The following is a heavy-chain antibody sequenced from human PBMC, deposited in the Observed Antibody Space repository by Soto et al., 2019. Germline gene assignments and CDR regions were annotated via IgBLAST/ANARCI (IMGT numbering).Heavy chain of an antibody. CDR1: GFTFSSYA. V-gene: IGHV3-30*04. D-gene: IGHD3-22*01. J-gene: IGHJ4*02. CDR3: AKVYDSSGYYRHFDY. CDR2: ISYDGSNK. Sequence: PGGSLRLSCAASGFTFSSYAMHWVRQAPGKGLEWVAVISYDGSNKYYADSVKGRFTISRDNSKNTLYLQMNSLRAEDTAVYYCAKVYDSSGYYRHFDYWGQGTLVTVSS.